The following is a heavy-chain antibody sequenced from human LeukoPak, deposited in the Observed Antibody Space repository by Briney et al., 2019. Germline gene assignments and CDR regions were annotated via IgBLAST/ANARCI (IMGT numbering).Heavy chain of an antibody. Sequence: QPGRSLRLSCTASGFTFGDYAMSWFRQAPGKGLEWVALISYDGNNKYYADSVKGRFTISRDNSKNTLYLQMNSLGAEDTAVYYCVRTWGSGYSAPPGDWGQGSLVTVSS. D-gene: IGHD6-13*01. V-gene: IGHV3-30-3*01. CDR1: GFTFGDYA. J-gene: IGHJ4*02. CDR2: ISYDGNNK. CDR3: VRTWGSGYSAPPGD.